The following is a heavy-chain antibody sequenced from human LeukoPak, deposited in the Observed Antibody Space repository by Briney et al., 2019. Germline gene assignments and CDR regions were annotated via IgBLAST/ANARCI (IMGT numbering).Heavy chain of an antibody. D-gene: IGHD3-22*01. CDR1: GYTFSSYD. J-gene: IGHJ3*02. Sequence: ASVKVSCKASGYTFSSYDINWVRQATGQGLEWMGWMNPNSGYTGYAQKFQARVTMTRNTAISTAYMELSSLRSEDTAVYYCARRGGYDAFDIWGQGTMVAVSS. V-gene: IGHV1-8*01. CDR3: ARRGGYDAFDI. CDR2: MNPNSGYT.